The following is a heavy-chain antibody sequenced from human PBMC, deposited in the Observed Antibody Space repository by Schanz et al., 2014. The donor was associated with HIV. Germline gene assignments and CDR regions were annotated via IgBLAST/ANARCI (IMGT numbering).Heavy chain of an antibody. CDR2: IKPDGSET. D-gene: IGHD3-10*01. V-gene: IGHV3-7*01. CDR1: GFIIDNYW. CDR3: ARVMLISGTGYWTGENY. J-gene: IGHJ4*02. Sequence: EVHLEESGGGLVQPGGSLRLSCVASGFIIDNYWMSWVRQAPGSGLEWVANIKPDGSETYYVGSVRGRFTISRDNAKNSLHLQMTGLKAEDTAVYYCARVMLISGTGYWTGENYWGQGTLVIVSS.